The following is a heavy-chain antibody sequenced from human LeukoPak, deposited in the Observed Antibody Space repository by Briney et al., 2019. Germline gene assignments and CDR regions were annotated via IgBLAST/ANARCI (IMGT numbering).Heavy chain of an antibody. D-gene: IGHD3-3*01. Sequence: PSQTLSLTCTVSGGSISSGDYYWSWIRQPPGKGLEWIGYIYYSGSTYYNPSLKSRVTISVDTSKNQFSLKLSSVTAADTAVYYCASLRSLYDYYYYYMDVWGKGTTVTVSS. CDR2: IYYSGST. V-gene: IGHV4-30-4*08. CDR1: GGSISSGDYY. CDR3: ASLRSLYDYYYYYMDV. J-gene: IGHJ6*03.